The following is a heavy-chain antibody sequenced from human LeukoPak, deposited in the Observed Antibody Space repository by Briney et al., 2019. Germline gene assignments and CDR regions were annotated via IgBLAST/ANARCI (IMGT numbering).Heavy chain of an antibody. Sequence: PGGSLRLSCAASGFTFSNAWMNWVRQAPGKGLEWVSYISSSGSTIYYADSVKGRFTISRDNAKNSLYLQMNSLRAEDTAVYYCARGRYSHYMDVWGKGTTVTISS. J-gene: IGHJ6*03. D-gene: IGHD2-21*01. V-gene: IGHV3-48*04. CDR3: ARGRYSHYMDV. CDR1: GFTFSNAW. CDR2: ISSSGSTI.